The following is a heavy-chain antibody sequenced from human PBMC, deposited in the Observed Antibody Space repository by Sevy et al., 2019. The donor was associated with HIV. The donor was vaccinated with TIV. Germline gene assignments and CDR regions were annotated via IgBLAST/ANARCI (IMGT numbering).Heavy chain of an antibody. CDR2: MSGRGDST. CDR1: GFTFSNYA. Sequence: GGSLRLSCAASGFTFSNYAMSWVRQAPGKGLEWVSGMSGRGDSTYYVDSVKGRFTISRDISKNTVYMQMNSLRAEDTAVYDCAKDRITVIGHAFDIWGQGTMVTVSS. D-gene: IGHD3-10*02. CDR3: AKDRITVIGHAFDI. V-gene: IGHV3-23*01. J-gene: IGHJ3*02.